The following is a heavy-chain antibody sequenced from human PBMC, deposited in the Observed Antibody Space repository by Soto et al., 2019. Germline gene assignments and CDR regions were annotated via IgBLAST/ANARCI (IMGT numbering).Heavy chain of an antibody. CDR3: ARDSLENDYCDYFGDPKDYWFDP. J-gene: IGHJ5*02. CDR1: GYTFTSYG. D-gene: IGHD4-17*01. V-gene: IGHV1-18*01. CDR2: ISAYNGKT. Sequence: QVQLVQSGAEVKKPGSSVKVSCKASGYTFTSYGISWVRQAPGQGLEWMGWISAYNGKTNYAQKLQGRVTMTTDTTTSTAYMEWRSLRSDDTAVYYCARDSLENDYCDYFGDPKDYWFDPWGQGTLVTVSS.